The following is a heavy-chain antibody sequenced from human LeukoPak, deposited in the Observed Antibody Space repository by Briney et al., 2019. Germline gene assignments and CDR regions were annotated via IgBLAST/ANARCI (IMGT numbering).Heavy chain of an antibody. Sequence: SETLSLTCTVSGGSISSSSYYWGWIRQPPGKGLEWIGSIYYSGSTYYNPSLKSRVTISVDTSKNQFSLKLSSVTAADTAVYYCARVGATYRHAFDIWGQGTMVTVSS. J-gene: IGHJ3*02. CDR1: GGSISSSSYY. V-gene: IGHV4-39*07. CDR3: ARVGATYRHAFDI. D-gene: IGHD1-26*01. CDR2: IYYSGST.